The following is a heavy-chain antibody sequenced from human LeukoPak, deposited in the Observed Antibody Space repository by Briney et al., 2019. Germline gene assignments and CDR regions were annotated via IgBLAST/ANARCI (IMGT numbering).Heavy chain of an antibody. J-gene: IGHJ4*02. CDR1: GFTFCGSA. D-gene: IGHD2-15*01. Sequence: GGFLRLSCAASGFTFCGSAMHWVRQASGKGLEWVGRIRSKANSYATAYAASVKGRFTISRDDSKNTAYLQMNSLKTEDTAVYYCTSLAASDYWGQGTLVTVSS. V-gene: IGHV3-73*01. CDR2: IRSKANSYAT. CDR3: TSLAASDY.